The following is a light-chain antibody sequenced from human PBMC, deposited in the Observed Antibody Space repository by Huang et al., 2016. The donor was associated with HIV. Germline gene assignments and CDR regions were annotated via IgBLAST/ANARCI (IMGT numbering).Light chain of an antibody. J-gene: IGKJ1*01. CDR1: QSISSY. Sequence: DIQMTQSPSSLSASVGDRVTITCRASQSISSYLNWYQQKPRKAPKVLIYAASSLQSGVPSRFSGSGSGTDFTFTISSLQPEDFATYYCQQSYSAPRTFGQGTKVEIK. V-gene: IGKV1-39*01. CDR3: QQSYSAPRT. CDR2: AAS.